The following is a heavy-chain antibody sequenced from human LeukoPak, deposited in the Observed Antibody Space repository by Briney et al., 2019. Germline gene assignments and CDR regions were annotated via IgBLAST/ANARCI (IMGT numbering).Heavy chain of an antibody. CDR1: GYTFTSYG. J-gene: IGHJ4*02. Sequence: ASVKVSCKAFGYTFTSYGISWVRQAPGQGLEWMGWISAYNGNTNYAQKLQGRVTMTTDTSTSTAYMELRSLRSDDTAVYYCARDLLLWFGEFPSFYFDYWGQGTLVTVSS. V-gene: IGHV1-18*01. CDR2: ISAYNGNT. D-gene: IGHD3-10*01. CDR3: ARDLLLWFGEFPSFYFDY.